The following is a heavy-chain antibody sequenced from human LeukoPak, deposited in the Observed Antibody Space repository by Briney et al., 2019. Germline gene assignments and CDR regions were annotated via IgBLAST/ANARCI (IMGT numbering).Heavy chain of an antibody. D-gene: IGHD6-19*01. CDR1: GGTFSSYA. V-gene: IGHV1-69*05. CDR2: IIPSFGTA. J-gene: IGHJ6*03. Sequence: SVKVSCKASGGTFSSYAISWVRQAPGQGLEWMGRIIPSFGTANYAQKFQGRVTITTDETTSTPYMELSSLRSEDTAVYYCARSPPPSSGWYLDYYYYMDVWGKGTTVTVSS. CDR3: ARSPPPSSGWYLDYYYYMDV.